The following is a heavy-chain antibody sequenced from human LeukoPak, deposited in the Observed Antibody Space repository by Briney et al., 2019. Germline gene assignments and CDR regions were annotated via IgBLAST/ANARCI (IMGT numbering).Heavy chain of an antibody. CDR1: GFTFSSYE. Sequence: PGGSLRLSCAASGFTFSSYEMNWVRQAPGKGLEWVSYISSSGGTIYYADSVKGRFTISRDNAKNSLYLQMNSLRAEDTAVYYCARDGDLAPAVPFDCWGQGTLVTVSS. J-gene: IGHJ4*02. CDR2: ISSSGGTI. D-gene: IGHD6-25*01. CDR3: ARDGDLAPAVPFDC. V-gene: IGHV3-48*03.